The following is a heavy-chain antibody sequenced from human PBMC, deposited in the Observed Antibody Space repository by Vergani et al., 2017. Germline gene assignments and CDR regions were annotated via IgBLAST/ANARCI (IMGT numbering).Heavy chain of an antibody. CDR3: ARDSYYYDSSGYSPTAPY. J-gene: IGHJ4*02. D-gene: IGHD3-22*01. Sequence: EVQLLESGGGLVQPGGSLRLSCAASGFTFSSYAMSWVRQAPGKGLEWVSGISGSGGSPYYAASVKGRFTISRDNSKNTLYLQMNSLRAEDTAVYYCARDSYYYDSSGYSPTAPYWGQGTLVTVSS. CDR1: GFTFSSYA. V-gene: IGHV3-23*01. CDR2: ISGSGGSP.